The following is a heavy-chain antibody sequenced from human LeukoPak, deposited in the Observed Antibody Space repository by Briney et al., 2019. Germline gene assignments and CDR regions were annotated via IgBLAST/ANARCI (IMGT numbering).Heavy chain of an antibody. CDR3: AKDRGDCSSTSCYTPVDAFDI. D-gene: IGHD2-2*01. CDR1: GFTFSSYA. V-gene: IGHV3-23*01. CDR2: ISGSGGST. J-gene: IGHJ3*02. Sequence: PGGSLRLSCAASGFTFSSYAMSWVRQASGKGLEWVSAISGSGGSTYYADSVKGRFTISRDNSKNTLYLQMNSLRAEDTAVYYCAKDRGDCSSTSCYTPVDAFDIWGQGTMVTVSS.